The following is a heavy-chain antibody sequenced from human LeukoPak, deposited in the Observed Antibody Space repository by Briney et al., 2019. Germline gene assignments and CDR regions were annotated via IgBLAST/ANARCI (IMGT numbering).Heavy chain of an antibody. CDR3: GRQRRLLWFGESFDY. CDR2: IYYTGST. V-gene: IGHV4-39*01. J-gene: IGHJ4*02. CDR1: GGSISSSNYY. D-gene: IGHD3-10*01. Sequence: PAEALSLTCTVSGGSISSSNYYWGWIRQPPGKGWQWIGSIYYTGSTYYNSSLKSRVTISVDTSKKQFSLKLSSVAAADTAVYYCGRQRRLLWFGESFDYWGQGTLVTVSS.